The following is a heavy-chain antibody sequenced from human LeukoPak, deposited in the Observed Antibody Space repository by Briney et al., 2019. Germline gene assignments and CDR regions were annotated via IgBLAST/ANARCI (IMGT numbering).Heavy chain of an antibody. CDR1: GFTFNIYP. Sequence: GGSLRLSCAASGFTFNIYPMSWVRQAPGRGLEWISAITGSGGVTYYADSVKGRFTISRDNSRNTLYLQMNSLGAKDTAVYYCANHRAFDSSVYYYGYWGQGTLVTVSS. CDR3: ANHRAFDSSVYYYGY. J-gene: IGHJ4*02. V-gene: IGHV3-23*01. CDR2: ITGSGGVT. D-gene: IGHD3-22*01.